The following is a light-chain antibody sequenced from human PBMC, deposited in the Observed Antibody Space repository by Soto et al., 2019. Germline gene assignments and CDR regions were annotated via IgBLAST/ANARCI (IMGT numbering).Light chain of an antibody. V-gene: IGKV3-15*01. CDR1: QSVSSY. J-gene: IGKJ2*01. Sequence: EIVMTQSPATLSVSPGERATVSCRASQSVSSYLAWYQQKPGQAPRLLIYGASTRATGIPARFSGSGSGTEFTLTISSLQSEDFAVYYCQQYNNWPRTFGQGTKLEIK. CDR2: GAS. CDR3: QQYNNWPRT.